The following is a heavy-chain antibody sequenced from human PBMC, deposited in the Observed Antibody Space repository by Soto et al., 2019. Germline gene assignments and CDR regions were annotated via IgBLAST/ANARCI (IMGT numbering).Heavy chain of an antibody. Sequence: KASETLSLTCTVSGASLSSGSYYWSWIRQPPGKGLEWIGYFYYTGTTKYNPSLESRVTISADTSKNQFSLNLTSVTAADTAVYYCARISYWVKDYWGQGALVTVS. D-gene: IGHD2-8*02. CDR2: FYYTGTT. CDR3: ARISYWVKDY. V-gene: IGHV4-61*01. CDR1: GASLSSGSYY. J-gene: IGHJ4*02.